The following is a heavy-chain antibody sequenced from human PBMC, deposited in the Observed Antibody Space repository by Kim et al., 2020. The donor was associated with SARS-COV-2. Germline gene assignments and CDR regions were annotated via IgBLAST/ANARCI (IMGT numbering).Heavy chain of an antibody. J-gene: IGHJ4*02. CDR3: ARAHLGGSGSPYFDY. Sequence: ASVKVSCKASGYTFTSYGISWVRQAPGQGLEWMGWISAYNGNTNYAQKLQGRVTMTTDTSTSTAYMELRSLRSDDTAVYYCARAHLGGSGSPYFDYWGQGTLVTVSS. CDR1: GYTFTSYG. V-gene: IGHV1-18*01. CDR2: ISAYNGNT. D-gene: IGHD3-10*01.